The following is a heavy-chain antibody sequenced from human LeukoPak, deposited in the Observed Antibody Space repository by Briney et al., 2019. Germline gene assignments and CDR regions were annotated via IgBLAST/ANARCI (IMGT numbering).Heavy chain of an antibody. J-gene: IGHJ5*02. CDR2: IIPILGIA. D-gene: IGHD6-13*01. CDR1: GGTFSSYA. Sequence: SVKVSCKASGGTFSSYAISWVRQAPGQGLEWMGRIIPILGIANYAQKFQGRVTITADKSTSTAYMELSSLRSEDTAVYYCARKDKLPIAAAGMGLDPWGQGTLVTVSS. CDR3: ARKDKLPIAAAGMGLDP. V-gene: IGHV1-69*04.